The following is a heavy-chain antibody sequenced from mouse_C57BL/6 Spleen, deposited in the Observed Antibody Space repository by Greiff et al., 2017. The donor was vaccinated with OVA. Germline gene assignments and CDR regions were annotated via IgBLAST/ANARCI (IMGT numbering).Heavy chain of an antibody. CDR2: INPNNGGT. J-gene: IGHJ3*01. Sequence: VQLQQSGPELVKPGASVKISCKASGYTFTDYYMNWVKQSPGKSLEWIGDINPNNGGTSYNQKFKGKATLTVDKSSSTAYMELRSLTSEESADYYCARGYDDYPFAYWGQGTMVTVSA. D-gene: IGHD2-4*01. CDR1: GYTFTDYY. CDR3: ARGYDDYPFAY. V-gene: IGHV1-26*01.